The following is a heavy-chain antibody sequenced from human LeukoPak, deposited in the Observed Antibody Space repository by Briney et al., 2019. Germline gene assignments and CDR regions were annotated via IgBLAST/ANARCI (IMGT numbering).Heavy chain of an antibody. CDR1: GGSISSGDYY. J-gene: IGHJ2*01. V-gene: IGHV4-61*08. Sequence: PSETLSLTCTVSGGSISSGDYYWSWIRQPPGKGLEWIGYIYYSGSTNYNPSLKSRVTISVDTSKNQFSLKLSSVTAADTAVYYCARGPGAPQHWYFDLWGRGTLVAVSS. D-gene: IGHD7-27*01. CDR2: IYYSGST. CDR3: ARGPGAPQHWYFDL.